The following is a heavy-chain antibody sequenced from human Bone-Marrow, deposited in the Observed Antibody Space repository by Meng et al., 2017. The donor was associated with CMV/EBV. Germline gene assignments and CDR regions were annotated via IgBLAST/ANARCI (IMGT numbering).Heavy chain of an antibody. D-gene: IGHD2-2*02. J-gene: IGHJ6*02. CDR3: ARGGYSGYCSSTSCYNDYYYFGMNV. Sequence: GESLKISCAASGFTFSGYSMNWVRQAPGKGLEWVSVIYSGGNTYYADSVRGRFTISRDNSKNTVYLQMNSLRAEDTAVYYCARGGYSGYCSSTSCYNDYYYFGMNVWGQGTTVTVSS. CDR1: GFTFSGYS. V-gene: IGHV3-53*01. CDR2: IYSGGNT.